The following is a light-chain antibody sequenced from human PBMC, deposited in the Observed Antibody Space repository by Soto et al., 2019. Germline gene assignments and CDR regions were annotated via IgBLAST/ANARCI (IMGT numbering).Light chain of an antibody. Sequence: ETLLTQSPATLSVSPGERATLSCRASHSVSSNLAWYQLKPGQAPRLLIYGASTRTTDTPARFSGSGSGTEVTITISGLQYQDYAQYYCQQYNDWLPLTFGGGNKVEI. J-gene: IGKJ4*01. V-gene: IGKV3D-15*01. CDR3: QQYNDWLPLT. CDR1: HSVSSN. CDR2: GAS.